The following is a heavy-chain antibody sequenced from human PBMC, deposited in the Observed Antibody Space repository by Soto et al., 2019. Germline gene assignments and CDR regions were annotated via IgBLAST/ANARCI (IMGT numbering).Heavy chain of an antibody. D-gene: IGHD6-13*01. CDR3: ARDLLAAAGIRC. CDR2: INPSGGST. CDR1: GYTFTSYY. J-gene: IGHJ4*02. V-gene: IGHV1-46*01. Sequence: ASVKVSCKASGYTFTSYYMHWVRQTPGQGLEWMGIINPSGGSTSYAQKFQGRVTMTRDTSTSTVYMELSSLRSEDTAVYYCARDLLAAAGIRCWGQGTLVTVSS.